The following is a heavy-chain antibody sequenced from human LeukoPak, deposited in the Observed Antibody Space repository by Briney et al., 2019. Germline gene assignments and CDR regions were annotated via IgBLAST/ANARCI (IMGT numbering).Heavy chain of an antibody. CDR3: ARTSWYSSSWRGGFDP. CDR2: INHSGST. Sequence: SETLSLTCAVYGGSFSGYYWSWIRQPPGKGLEWIGEINHSGSTNYNPSLKSRVTISVDTSKNQFSLKLSSVTAADTAVYYCARTSWYSSSWRGGFDPWGQGTLVTVSS. D-gene: IGHD6-13*01. J-gene: IGHJ5*02. V-gene: IGHV4-34*01. CDR1: GGSFSGYY.